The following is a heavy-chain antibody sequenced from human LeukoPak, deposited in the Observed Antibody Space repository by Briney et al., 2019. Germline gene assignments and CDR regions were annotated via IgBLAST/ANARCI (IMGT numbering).Heavy chain of an antibody. CDR1: GFTFSSCG. Sequence: GGSLRLSCAASGFTFSSCGMNWVRQAPGKGLEWVSSISSSSSYIYYADSVKGRFTISRDNAKNSLYLQMNSLRAEDTAVYYCARILWFGELLYNGGDYWGQGTLVTVSS. J-gene: IGHJ4*02. D-gene: IGHD3-10*01. V-gene: IGHV3-21*01. CDR2: ISSSSSYI. CDR3: ARILWFGELLYNGGDY.